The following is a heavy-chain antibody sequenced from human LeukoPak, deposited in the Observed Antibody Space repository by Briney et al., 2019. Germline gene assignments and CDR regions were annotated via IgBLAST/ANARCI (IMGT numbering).Heavy chain of an antibody. CDR1: GDSVSSNSAA. CDR3: AKGRWALFDC. D-gene: IGHD3-10*01. CDR2: TYYRSKWYN. V-gene: IGHV6-1*01. J-gene: IGHJ4*02. Sequence: SQTLSLTCDISGDSVSSNSAAWNWIRQSPSRGLEWLGRTYYRSKWYNDYAVSLKSRMTINADTSKNQFSLQLNSVTPEDTAVYYCAKGRWALFDCWGQGTLVIVSS.